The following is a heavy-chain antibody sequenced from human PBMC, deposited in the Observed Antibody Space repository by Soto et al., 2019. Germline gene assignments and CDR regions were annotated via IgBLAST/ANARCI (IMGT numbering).Heavy chain of an antibody. CDR1: GFIFSDYS. V-gene: IGHV3-48*02. CDR3: ARDSSGRQYYGMDV. Sequence: GGALRLSCTPSGFIFSDYSMNWVRQAPGKGLEWISYITTTSSTMYYADSVKGRFTISRDNAKNSLYLQMNSLRDEDTAVYYCARDSSGRQYYGMDVWGQGTTVTVSS. D-gene: IGHD3-22*01. CDR2: ITTTSSTM. J-gene: IGHJ6*02.